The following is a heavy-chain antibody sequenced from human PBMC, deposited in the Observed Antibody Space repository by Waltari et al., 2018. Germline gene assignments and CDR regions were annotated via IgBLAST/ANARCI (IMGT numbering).Heavy chain of an antibody. V-gene: IGHV1-69*05. CDR2: IIPIFGTA. CDR3: ARIYDILTGYYLDYFDY. D-gene: IGHD3-9*01. Sequence: QVQLVQSGAEVKKPGSSVKVSCKASGGTFSSYAISWVRQAPGQGLEWMGGIIPIFGTANYAQKFQGRVTITTDESTSTAYMELSRLRSDDTAVYYCARIYDILTGYYLDYFDYWGQGTLVTVSS. J-gene: IGHJ4*02. CDR1: GGTFSSYA.